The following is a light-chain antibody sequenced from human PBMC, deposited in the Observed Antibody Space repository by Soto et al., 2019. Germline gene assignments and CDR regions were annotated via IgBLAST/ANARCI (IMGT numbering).Light chain of an antibody. V-gene: IGKV3-20*01. CDR1: QTVSSTY. CDR3: QLYGSSPLYS. CDR2: GTS. Sequence: EIVLTKSPGTLSLSPGERATLSCRTSQTVSSTYLAWYQQKRGQAPRLLIYGTSNRATGIPDRFSGSGSGTDFTLTISRLEPDDFAVYHCQLYGSSPLYSFAQGTELEIK. J-gene: IGKJ2*01.